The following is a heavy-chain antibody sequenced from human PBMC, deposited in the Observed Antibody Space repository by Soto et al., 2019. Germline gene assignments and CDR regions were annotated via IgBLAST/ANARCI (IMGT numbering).Heavy chain of an antibody. CDR3: ARILFGRSVAGGYFYMDV. Sequence: HVTLKESGPVLVKPTETLTLTCTVSGFSLSNGKVSVSWIHQPPGKALEWLAHIFSNDEKSYRTSLKSRLTISEDTSKSQVVLTMTNMDPVDTSTYYCARILFGRSVAGGYFYMDVWGKGTTVTVSS. D-gene: IGHD6-19*01. J-gene: IGHJ6*03. CDR2: IFSNDEK. CDR1: GFSLSNGKVS. V-gene: IGHV2-26*01.